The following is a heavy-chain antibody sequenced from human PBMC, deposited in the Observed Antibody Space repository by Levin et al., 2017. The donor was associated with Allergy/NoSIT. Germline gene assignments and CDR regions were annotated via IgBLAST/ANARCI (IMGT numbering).Heavy chain of an antibody. CDR1: GFTFSRYG. J-gene: IGHJ6*02. V-gene: IGHV3-30*18. CDR3: ANDAMRESSGSYGMDV. D-gene: IGHD5-12*01. Sequence: PGGSLRLSCEASGFTFSRYGMHWVRQAPGKGLEWVAIISYDETKKYYADSVKGRFSISRDNSKNTLFLQLNSLRVEDTAVYYCANDAMRESSGSYGMDVCGQGTTVTVSS. CDR2: ISYDETKK.